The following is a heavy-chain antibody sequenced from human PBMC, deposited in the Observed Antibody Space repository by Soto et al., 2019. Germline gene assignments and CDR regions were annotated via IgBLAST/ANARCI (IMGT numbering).Heavy chain of an antibody. CDR3: ARGVTPPGGYYYMDV. CDR1: GCTCSSYS. J-gene: IGHJ6*03. D-gene: IGHD5-18*01. Sequence: GSLRHSCASSGCTCSSYSMSWVRQAPGKGLEWVSSISSSSSYIYYADSVKGRFTISRDNAKNSLYLQMNSLRAEDTAVYYCARGVTPPGGYYYMDVWGKGTTVTVSS. CDR2: ISSSSSYI. V-gene: IGHV3-21*01.